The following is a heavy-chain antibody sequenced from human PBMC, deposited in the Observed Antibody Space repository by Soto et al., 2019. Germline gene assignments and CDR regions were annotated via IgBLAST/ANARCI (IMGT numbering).Heavy chain of an antibody. Sequence: QVQLQESGPGLVKPSETLSLTCTVSGGSISSYYWSWIRQPPGKGLEWIGYNYYSGSTNYNPSLKSRVTISVDTSKNQFSLKLSSVTAADTAVYYCARERGTVGDFDYWGQGTLVTVSS. D-gene: IGHD3-16*01. CDR2: NYYSGST. CDR1: GGSISSYY. V-gene: IGHV4-59*01. CDR3: ARERGTVGDFDY. J-gene: IGHJ4*02.